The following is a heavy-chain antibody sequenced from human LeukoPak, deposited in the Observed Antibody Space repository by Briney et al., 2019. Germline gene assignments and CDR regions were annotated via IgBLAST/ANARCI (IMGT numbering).Heavy chain of an antibody. D-gene: IGHD2-2*01. CDR2: MYYSGST. J-gene: IGHJ6*03. V-gene: IGHV4-59*01. CDR3: ARAPAGQPYYYMDV. CDR1: GGAITNYY. Sequence: SETLSLTCTVSGGAITNYYWSWLRQPPGKGLEWIGYMYYSGSTNYNPSLKSRVTMSVDTSNNQISLKMTSLTAADTAVYYCARAPAGQPYYYMDVWGKGTTVTVSS.